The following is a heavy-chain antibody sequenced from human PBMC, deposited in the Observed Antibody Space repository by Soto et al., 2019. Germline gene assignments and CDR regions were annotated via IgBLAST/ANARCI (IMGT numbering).Heavy chain of an antibody. D-gene: IGHD1-1*01. J-gene: IGHJ4*02. V-gene: IGHV4-61*01. CDR2: VYYSGTT. CDR1: GGSVSDKTYY. Sequence: SETLSLTCSVSGGSVSDKTYYWSWIRQPPGKRLEWIGYVYYSGTTNYNPSLKSRVTISVDLSKNRFSLRLSSVTTADTALYYCARTTAVPKTLQSRSCFDYWGQGTLGIVSS. CDR3: ARTTAVPKTLQSRSCFDY.